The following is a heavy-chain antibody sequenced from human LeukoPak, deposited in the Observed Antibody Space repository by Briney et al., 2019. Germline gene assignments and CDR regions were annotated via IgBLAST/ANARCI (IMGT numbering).Heavy chain of an antibody. D-gene: IGHD1-26*01. Sequence: GESLKTSCKGSGSKFTNYWIGWVRQMPGEGLEWMGIIYPADSDTRYSPSFQGQVTISADKSISTAYLQWSSLKASDTAMYYCARHRNVGATNPDPFNIWGQGTIVTVSS. CDR1: GSKFTNYW. V-gene: IGHV5-51*01. CDR3: ARHRNVGATNPDPFNI. J-gene: IGHJ3*02. CDR2: IYPADSDT.